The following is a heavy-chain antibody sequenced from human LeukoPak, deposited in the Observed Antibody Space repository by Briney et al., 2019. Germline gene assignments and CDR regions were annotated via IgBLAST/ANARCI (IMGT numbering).Heavy chain of an antibody. V-gene: IGHV3-48*03. J-gene: IGHJ4*02. D-gene: IGHD6-19*01. CDR2: ITGSGYTK. CDR3: ARGRYSIGWRIDF. Sequence: PGGSLRLSCAASGFTFSSYEMNWVRQAPGKGLEWVSYITGSGYTKYYADSVKGRFTVSRDNAKNSLFLQMNSLRAEDTAVYYCARGRYSIGWRIDFWGQGTLVTVSS. CDR1: GFTFSSYE.